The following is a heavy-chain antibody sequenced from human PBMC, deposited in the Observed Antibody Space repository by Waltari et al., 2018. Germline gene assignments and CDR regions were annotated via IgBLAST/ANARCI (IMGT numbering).Heavy chain of an antibody. V-gene: IGHV3-30*02. CDR3: AKQDYSNYLNY. CDR1: GFTFSSYG. J-gene: IGHJ4*02. CDR2: IRYDGSNK. D-gene: IGHD4-4*01. Sequence: QVQLVESGGGVVQPGGSLRLSCAASGFTFSSYGMHWVRQAPGKGLEWVAFIRYDGSNKYYADSVKGRFTISRDNSKNTLYLQMNSLRAEDTAVYYCAKQDYSNYLNYWGQGTLVTVSS.